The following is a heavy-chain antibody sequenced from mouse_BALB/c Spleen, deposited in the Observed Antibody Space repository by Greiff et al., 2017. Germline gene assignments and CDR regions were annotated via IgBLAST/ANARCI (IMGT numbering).Heavy chain of an antibody. D-gene: IGHD2-4*01. CDR1: GYAFSSYW. Sequence: QGQLQQSGAELVRPGTSVKVSCKASGYAFSSYWMNWVKQRPGQGLEWIGQIYPGDGDTNYNGKFKGKATLTADKSSSTAYMQLSSLTSEDSAVYFCANIYYDYEGYAMDYWGQGTSVTVSS. CDR3: ANIYYDYEGYAMDY. V-gene: IGHV1-80*01. CDR2: IYPGDGDT. J-gene: IGHJ4*01.